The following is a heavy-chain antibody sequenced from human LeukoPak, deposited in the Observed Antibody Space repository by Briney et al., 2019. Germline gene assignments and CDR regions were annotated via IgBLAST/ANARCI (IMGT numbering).Heavy chain of an antibody. Sequence: PGGSLRLSCGASGFTFSSYEMNWVRQAPGKGLEWISYISSSGSTVYYADSVKGRFTISRDNAKNSLFLQVNSLRAEDTAIYYCARDIYHGKRFDYWGQGTLVTVSS. J-gene: IGHJ4*02. D-gene: IGHD1-1*01. CDR2: ISSSGSTV. CDR3: ARDIYHGKRFDY. CDR1: GFTFSSYE. V-gene: IGHV3-48*03.